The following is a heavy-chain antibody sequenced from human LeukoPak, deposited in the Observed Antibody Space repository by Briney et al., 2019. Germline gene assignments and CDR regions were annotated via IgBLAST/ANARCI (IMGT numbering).Heavy chain of an antibody. J-gene: IGHJ4*02. CDR3: ARGEDHGSGTVHFDY. CDR1: GGSISSSNW. CDR2: ILHGGST. D-gene: IGHD3-10*01. V-gene: IGHV4-4*02. Sequence: SGTLSLTCAVSGGSISSSNWWSWVRQPPGKGLGWIGEILHGGSTNFNPSLKSRVTMSVDRSKNQFSLNLSSVTAADTAVYYCARGEDHGSGTVHFDYWGQGTLVTVSS.